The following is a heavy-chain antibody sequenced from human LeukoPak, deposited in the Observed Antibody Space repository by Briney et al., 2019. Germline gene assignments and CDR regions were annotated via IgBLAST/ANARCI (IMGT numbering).Heavy chain of an antibody. CDR2: IWYDGSNK. D-gene: IGHD1-1*01. Sequence: GGSLRLSCAASGFTFSNYAMRWVRQAPGKGLEWVAVIWYDGSNKFYADSAKGRFTVSRDNSKNTLYLQMNSLRAEDTAVFYCARQSPLDLYFDYWGQGTLVTVSS. V-gene: IGHV3-33*01. CDR1: GFTFSNYA. CDR3: ARQSPLDLYFDY. J-gene: IGHJ4*02.